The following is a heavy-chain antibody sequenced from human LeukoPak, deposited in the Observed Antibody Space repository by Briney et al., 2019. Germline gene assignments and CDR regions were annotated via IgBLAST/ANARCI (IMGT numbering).Heavy chain of an antibody. V-gene: IGHV4-34*01. Sequence: SETLSLTCAVYGGSFSGYYWSWIRQPPGKGLEWIGEINHSGSTNYNPSLKSRVTISVETSKSQFSLKLTSVTAADTAVYYCAAQDYFGSGRVDWGQGTLVTVYS. D-gene: IGHD3-10*01. CDR1: GGSFSGYY. CDR2: INHSGST. J-gene: IGHJ4*02. CDR3: AAQDYFGSGRVD.